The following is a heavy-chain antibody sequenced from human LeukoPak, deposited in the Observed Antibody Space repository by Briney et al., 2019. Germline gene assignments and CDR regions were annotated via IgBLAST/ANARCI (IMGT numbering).Heavy chain of an antibody. CDR1: GGSFSGYY. J-gene: IGHJ4*02. V-gene: IGHV4-34*01. D-gene: IGHD3-10*01. CDR2: INHSGST. Sequence: SEILSLTCAVYGGSFSGYYWSWIRQPPGKGLEWIGEINHSGSTNYNPSLKSRVTISVDTSKNQFSLKLSSVTAADTAVYYCARARRGYYGSGRTFDYWGQGTLVTVSS. CDR3: ARARRGYYGSGRTFDY.